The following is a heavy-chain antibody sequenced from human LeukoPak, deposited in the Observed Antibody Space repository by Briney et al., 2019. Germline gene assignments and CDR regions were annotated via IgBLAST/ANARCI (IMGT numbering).Heavy chain of an antibody. CDR3: ARYSSSSGGASYYLDY. CDR2: ISSSSSYI. J-gene: IGHJ4*01. Sequence: GGSLRLSCAASGFTFSSYSMNWVRQAPGKGLEWVSSISSSSSYIYYADSVKGRFTISRDNAKNTLFLQINGLRAEDTAVYYCARYSSSSGGASYYLDYWGHGTLVTVSS. CDR1: GFTFSSYS. D-gene: IGHD6-6*01. V-gene: IGHV3-21*01.